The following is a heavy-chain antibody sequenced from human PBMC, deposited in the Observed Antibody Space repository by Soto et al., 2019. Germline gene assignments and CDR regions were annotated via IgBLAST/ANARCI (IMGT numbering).Heavy chain of an antibody. CDR2: IIPIFGTA. D-gene: IGHD2-2*01. V-gene: IGHV1-69*06. CDR3: ARDVQYCSSTSCYPEPGPFDY. CDR1: GGTFSSYA. Sequence: SVKVSCKASGGTFSSYAISWVRQAPGQGLEWMGGIIPIFGTANYAQKFQGRVTITADKSTSTAYMELSSLRSEDTAVYYCARDVQYCSSTSCYPEPGPFDYWGQGTLVTVSS. J-gene: IGHJ4*02.